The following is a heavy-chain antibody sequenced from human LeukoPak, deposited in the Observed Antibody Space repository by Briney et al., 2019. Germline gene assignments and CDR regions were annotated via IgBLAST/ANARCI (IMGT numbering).Heavy chain of an antibody. V-gene: IGHV3-74*01. J-gene: IGHJ4*02. CDR2: INSDGSST. CDR3: ARDTTYYDILTGSDYFDY. Sequence: GGSLRLSCAASGFTFSNYWMHWVRQAPGKGLVWVSRINSDGSSTSYADSVKGRFTISRDNAKNSLYLQMNSLRAEDTAVYYCARDTTYYDILTGSDYFDYWGQGTLVTVSS. CDR1: GFTFSNYW. D-gene: IGHD3-9*01.